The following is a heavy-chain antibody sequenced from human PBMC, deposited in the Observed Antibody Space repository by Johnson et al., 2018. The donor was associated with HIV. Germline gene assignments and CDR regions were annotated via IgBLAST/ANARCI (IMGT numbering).Heavy chain of an antibody. J-gene: IGHJ3*02. V-gene: IGHV3-30-3*01. CDR2: ISYDGSNK. CDR1: GFTFSSYA. Sequence: QVQLVESGGGVVQPGRSLRLSCAASGFTFSSYAMHWVRQAPGKGLEWVAVISYDGSNKYYADSVKGRVTISRDNSKNTLYLQKNSLRAEDTAVYYCARERYGSQAIDGFDIWGQGTMVTVSS. D-gene: IGHD2-15*01. CDR3: ARERYGSQAIDGFDI.